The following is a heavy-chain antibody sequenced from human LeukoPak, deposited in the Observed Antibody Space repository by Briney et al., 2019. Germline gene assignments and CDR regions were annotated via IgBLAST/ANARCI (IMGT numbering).Heavy chain of an antibody. D-gene: IGHD3-22*01. CDR2: IIPILGIA. CDR1: GGTFSSYT. Sequence: GASVKVSCKASGGTFSSYTISWVRQAPGQGLEWMGRIIPILGIANYAQKFQGRVTITADKSTSTAYMGLSSLRSEDTAVYYCARDFSDSSGYYPLGYWGQGTLVTVSS. V-gene: IGHV1-69*04. CDR3: ARDFSDSSGYYPLGY. J-gene: IGHJ4*02.